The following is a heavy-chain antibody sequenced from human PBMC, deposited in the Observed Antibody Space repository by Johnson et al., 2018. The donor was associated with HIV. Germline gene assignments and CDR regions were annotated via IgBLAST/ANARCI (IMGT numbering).Heavy chain of an antibody. Sequence: VQLVESGGGVVRPGGSLRLSCAASGFTFDDYGMSWVRQAPGKGLEGVSFISSSGSTMYYADSVKGRFTISRDNAKNSLYLQMNSLRAEDTAVYYCARNGLIPAAKGVAFDIWGQGTMLTVSS. D-gene: IGHD2-2*01. CDR1: GFTFDDYG. CDR3: ARNGLIPAAKGVAFDI. J-gene: IGHJ3*02. CDR2: ISSSGSTM. V-gene: IGHV3-48*04.